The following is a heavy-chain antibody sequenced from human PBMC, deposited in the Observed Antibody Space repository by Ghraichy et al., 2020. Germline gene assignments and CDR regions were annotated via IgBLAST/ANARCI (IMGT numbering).Heavy chain of an antibody. V-gene: IGHV1-18*01. D-gene: IGHD1-14*01. J-gene: IGHJ6*02. Sequence: ASVKVSCKASGYTFTSYGISWVRQAPGQGLEWMGWISAYNGNTNYAQKLQGRVTMTTDTSTSTAYMELRSLRSDDTAVYYCARSRPGGARYYYYGMDVWGQGTTVTVSS. CDR2: ISAYNGNT. CDR3: ARSRPGGARYYYYGMDV. CDR1: GYTFTSYG.